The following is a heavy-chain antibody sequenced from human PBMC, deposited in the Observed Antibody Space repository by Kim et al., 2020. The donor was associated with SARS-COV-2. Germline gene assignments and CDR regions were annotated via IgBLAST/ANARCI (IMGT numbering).Heavy chain of an antibody. Sequence: SVKVSCKSSGGTFSSYAISWVRQAPGQGLAWMGGIIPIFGKAHYAQNFQGRVTITADESTNTAYMELSSLRSEDTALYYCARGGYCSGTSCYGPYSYGMDGWGQGTTVTVSS. J-gene: IGHJ6*02. V-gene: IGHV1-69*13. CDR1: GGTFSSYA. D-gene: IGHD2-2*01. CDR3: ARGGYCSGTSCYGPYSYGMDG. CDR2: IIPIFGKA.